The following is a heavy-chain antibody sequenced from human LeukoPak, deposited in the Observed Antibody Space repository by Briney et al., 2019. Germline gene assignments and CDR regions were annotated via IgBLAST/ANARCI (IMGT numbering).Heavy chain of an antibody. J-gene: IGHJ4*02. Sequence: SETLSLTCTVSGGSISSYYWSWIRQPPGKGLEWIGYIYYSGSTNYNPSLKSRVTIPVDTSKNQFSLKLSSVTAADTAVYYCARSVWFGELLWGQGTLVTVSS. CDR2: IYYSGST. D-gene: IGHD3-10*01. CDR3: ARSVWFGELL. V-gene: IGHV4-59*01. CDR1: GGSISSYY.